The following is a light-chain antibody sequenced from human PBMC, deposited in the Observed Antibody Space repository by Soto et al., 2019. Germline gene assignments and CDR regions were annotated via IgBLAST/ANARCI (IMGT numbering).Light chain of an antibody. V-gene: IGLV2-14*01. CDR1: SSDVGGYNY. CDR3: SSYTSSSTPYV. CDR2: DVS. J-gene: IGLJ1*01. Sequence: QSALTQPASMSGSPGQSITISCTGTSSDVGGYNYVSWYQQHPGKAPKLMIYDVSNRPSGVSNRFSGSKSGNTASLTISGLQAEDEVDYYCSSYTSSSTPYVFGTGSTVTVL.